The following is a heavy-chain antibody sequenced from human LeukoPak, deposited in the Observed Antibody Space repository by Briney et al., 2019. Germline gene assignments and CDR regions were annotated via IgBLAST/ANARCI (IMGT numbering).Heavy chain of an antibody. CDR2: TRSEPFGGTT. D-gene: IGHD3-3*01. J-gene: IGHJ4*02. Sequence: GGSLRLSCTTSGFIFSDYSMSWFRQAPGKGLEWVGFTRSEPFGGTTEYAASVKGRFTISRDNSENIAYLQMNRLKTEDTAVYYCTRGSDTVFGVARDGFDSWGQGTLVTVSS. CDR1: GFIFSDYS. CDR3: TRGSDTVFGVARDGFDS. V-gene: IGHV3-49*03.